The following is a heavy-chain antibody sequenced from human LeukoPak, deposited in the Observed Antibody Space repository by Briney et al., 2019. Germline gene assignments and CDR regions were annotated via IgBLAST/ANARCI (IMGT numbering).Heavy chain of an antibody. D-gene: IGHD2-8*01. J-gene: IGHJ4*02. CDR2: VSGDGSYT. CDR1: GFTLTRFW. Sequence: GGSLRLSCAASGFTLTRFWMHWVRQAPGKGLAWVSRVSGDGSYTDYANSVKGRFTISRDNAKNTLYLQMNSLGAEDTAVYYCAKEGKVCTDSVCFAQADNWGQGTLVTASS. CDR3: AKEGKVCTDSVCFAQADN. V-gene: IGHV3-74*01.